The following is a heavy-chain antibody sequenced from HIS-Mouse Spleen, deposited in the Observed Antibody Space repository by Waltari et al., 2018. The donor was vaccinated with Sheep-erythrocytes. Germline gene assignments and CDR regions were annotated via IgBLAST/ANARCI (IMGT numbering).Heavy chain of an antibody. CDR3: ARRDSSSWYMVYYYGMDV. CDR1: GYTFTSYD. V-gene: IGHV1-8*01. Sequence: QVQLVQSGAEVKKPGASVKVSCKASGYTFTSYDITWVRQATGQGLEWMGRINPSSGNSSYGRNFQGRVSMTRNTTISTAYMELSSLRSEDTAVYYCARRDSSSWYMVYYYGMDVWGQGTTVTVSS. D-gene: IGHD6-13*01. CDR2: INPSSGNS. J-gene: IGHJ6*02.